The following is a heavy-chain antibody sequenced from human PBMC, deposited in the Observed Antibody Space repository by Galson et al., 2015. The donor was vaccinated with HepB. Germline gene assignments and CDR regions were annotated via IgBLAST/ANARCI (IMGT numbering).Heavy chain of an antibody. V-gene: IGHV3-30*18. J-gene: IGHJ4*02. CDR1: GFTFSSYS. CDR3: AKDTSWLQWRLDY. CDR2: MSCDGSGK. Sequence: SLRLSCAASGFTFSSYSMSWVRQAPGKGLEWVAVMSCDGSGKYYADSVQGRFTISRDNSKNTLFLQMNSLRAEDTAVYYCAKDTSWLQWRLDYWGQGTLVTVS. D-gene: IGHD5-24*01.